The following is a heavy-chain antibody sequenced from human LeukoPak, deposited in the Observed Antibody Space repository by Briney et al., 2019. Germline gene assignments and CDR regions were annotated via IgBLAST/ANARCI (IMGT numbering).Heavy chain of an antibody. J-gene: IGHJ5*02. D-gene: IGHD6-13*01. V-gene: IGHV1-46*01. CDR2: INPSGGST. Sequence: ASVKVSCKASGYTFTSYYMHWVRQAPGQGLEWMGIINPSGGSTSYAQKFQGRVTMTRDTSTSTVYMELSSLRSEDTAVYYCAKDPGSSSWPTNTWFDPWGQGTLVTVSS. CDR1: GYTFTSYY. CDR3: AKDPGSSSWPTNTWFDP.